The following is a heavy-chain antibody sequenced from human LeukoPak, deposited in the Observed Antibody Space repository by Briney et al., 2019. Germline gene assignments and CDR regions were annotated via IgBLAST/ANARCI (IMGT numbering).Heavy chain of an antibody. Sequence: ASVKVSCKASGGTFSSYAISWVRQAPGQGLEWMGRIIPILGIANYAQKFQGRVTITADKSTSTAYMELSSLRSEDTAVYYCARDGLTTVTTSLFDYWGQGTLVTVSS. D-gene: IGHD4-17*01. J-gene: IGHJ4*02. CDR3: ARDGLTTVTTSLFDY. CDR1: GGTFSSYA. V-gene: IGHV1-69*04. CDR2: IIPILGIA.